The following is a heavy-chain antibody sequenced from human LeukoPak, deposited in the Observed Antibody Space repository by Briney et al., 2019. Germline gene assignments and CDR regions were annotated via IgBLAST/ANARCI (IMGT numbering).Heavy chain of an antibody. J-gene: IGHJ6*04. CDR3: AELGITMIGGV. V-gene: IGHV3-21*01. Sequence: GGSLRLSCSASGFTFSTYSMNWVRQAPGKGLEWVSSISSSSIYIYYADSLKGRFTISRDNAKNSLYLQMNSLRAEDTAVYYCAELGITMIGGVWGKGTTVTISS. CDR1: GFTFSTYS. CDR2: ISSSSIYI. D-gene: IGHD3-10*02.